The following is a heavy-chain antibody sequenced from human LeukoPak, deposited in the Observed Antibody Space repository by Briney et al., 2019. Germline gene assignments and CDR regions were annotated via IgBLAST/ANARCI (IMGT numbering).Heavy chain of an antibody. Sequence: GGSLRLSCAASGFTFSSYAMSWVRQAPGKGPEWVSAISGSGGSTYYADSVKGRFTISRDNSKNTLYLQMNSLRVEDTAVYYCAKGYYYDSSGSFDYWGQGTLVTVSS. V-gene: IGHV3-23*01. CDR2: ISGSGGST. CDR3: AKGYYYDSSGSFDY. D-gene: IGHD3-22*01. J-gene: IGHJ4*02. CDR1: GFTFSSYA.